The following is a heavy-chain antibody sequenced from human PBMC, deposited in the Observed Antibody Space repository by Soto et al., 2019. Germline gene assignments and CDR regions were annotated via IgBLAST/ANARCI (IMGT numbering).Heavy chain of an antibody. Sequence: SETLSLTCTVSGGSISSSSYYWGWIRQPPGKGLEWIGSIYYSGSTYYNPSLKSRVTISVDTSKNQFSLKLSSVTAADTAVYYCARQDYGDYGPDWFDPWGQGTLVTVSS. D-gene: IGHD4-17*01. V-gene: IGHV4-39*01. CDR3: ARQDYGDYGPDWFDP. J-gene: IGHJ5*02. CDR1: GGSISSSSYY. CDR2: IYYSGST.